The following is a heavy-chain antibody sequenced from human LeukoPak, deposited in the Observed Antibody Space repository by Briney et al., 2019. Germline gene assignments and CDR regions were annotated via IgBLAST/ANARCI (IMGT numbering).Heavy chain of an antibody. CDR1: GFTFSSYA. V-gene: IGHV3-23*01. Sequence: GGSLRLSCAASGFTFSSYAMSWVRQAPGKGLEWVSAISGSGGSTYYADSVKGRVTISRDNSKNTLYLQMNSLRAEDTAVYYCAKRVGFIVVVPAAIDFQHWGQGTLVTVSS. CDR3: AKRVGFIVVVPAAIDFQH. D-gene: IGHD2-2*02. CDR2: ISGSGGST. J-gene: IGHJ1*01.